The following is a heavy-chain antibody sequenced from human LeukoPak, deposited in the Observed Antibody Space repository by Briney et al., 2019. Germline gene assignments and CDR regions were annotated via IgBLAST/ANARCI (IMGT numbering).Heavy chain of an antibody. CDR3: ARRRYYDGSGYLE. J-gene: IGHJ1*01. CDR1: GNSVSRSDSY. CDR2: IYYSGRT. D-gene: IGHD3-22*01. Sequence: PSETLSLTCSVSGNSVSRSDSYWDWIRQPPGKGLEWIGTIYYSGRTYYSPSLKSRVTMSVDPSNNQFSLNLRSVTAADTAVYYCARRRYYDGSGYLEWGQGTLLSVSS. V-gene: IGHV4-39*01.